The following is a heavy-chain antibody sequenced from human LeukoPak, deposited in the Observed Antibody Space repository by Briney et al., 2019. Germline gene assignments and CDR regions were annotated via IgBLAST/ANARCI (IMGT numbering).Heavy chain of an antibody. CDR2: TYYSGST. J-gene: IGHJ5*02. Sequence: SETLSLTCTVSGGSISSYYWSWIQQPPGKGLEWIGYTYYSGSTNYNPSLKSRVTISVDTSKNQFSLKLSSVTAADTAVYYCARGGSGWTYNWFDPWGQGTLVTVSS. V-gene: IGHV4-59*01. CDR1: GGSISSYY. D-gene: IGHD6-19*01. CDR3: ARGGSGWTYNWFDP.